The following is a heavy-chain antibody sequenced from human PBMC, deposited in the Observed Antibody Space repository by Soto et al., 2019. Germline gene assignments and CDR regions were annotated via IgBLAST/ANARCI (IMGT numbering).Heavy chain of an antibody. CDR2: ISASGGAT. CDR3: ARVRFGGLRLGELSPFDY. D-gene: IGHD3-16*02. CDR1: GFTFYTYA. J-gene: IGHJ4*02. V-gene: IGHV3-23*01. Sequence: QPGGSLRLSCTASGFTFYTYAMTWVRQAPGQGLEWISGISASGGATYYADSLKGRFTISRDNSRSTLYLQMDSLRADDTALYYCARVRFGGLRLGELSPFDYWGQGALVTVSS.